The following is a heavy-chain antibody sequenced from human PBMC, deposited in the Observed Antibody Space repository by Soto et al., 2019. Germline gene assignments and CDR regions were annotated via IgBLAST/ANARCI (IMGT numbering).Heavy chain of an antibody. CDR1: EGTCSAYT. J-gene: IGHJ6*04. D-gene: IGHD3-3*02. Sequence: LRLWCGAAEGTCSAYTVNCVRQTPGKGLEWVSSISSTSTYLYYADSVKGRFTISRDNAKNSLYLQLNSLRAEDTAVYYCARGAFLAVAGTEGYDYNTGSAFRGNGTTVPVSS. V-gene: IGHV3-21*01. CDR2: ISSTSTYL. CDR3: ARGAFLAVAGTEGYDYNTGSAF.